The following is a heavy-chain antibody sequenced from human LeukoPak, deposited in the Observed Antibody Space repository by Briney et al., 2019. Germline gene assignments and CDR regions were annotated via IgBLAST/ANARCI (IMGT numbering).Heavy chain of an antibody. CDR3: AKSPGGYFDWLLYPYYFDY. V-gene: IGHV3-23*01. CDR1: GFTFSSYW. J-gene: IGHJ4*02. CDR2: ISGSGGST. Sequence: GGSLRLSCAASGFTFSSYWMSWVRQAPGKGLEWVSAISGSGGSTYYADSVKGQFTISRDNSKNTLYLQMNSLRAEDTAVYYCAKSPGGYFDWLLYPYYFDYWGQGTLVTVSS. D-gene: IGHD3-9*01.